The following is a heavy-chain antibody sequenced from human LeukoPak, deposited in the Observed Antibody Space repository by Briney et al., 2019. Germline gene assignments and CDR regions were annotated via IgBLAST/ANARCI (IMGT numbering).Heavy chain of an antibody. CDR3: ARGASGYGNFDY. Sequence: GGSLRLSCGACIFSFNTYWMHWVRQDPGKGLVWVSRIYSDGSSTYYADSVKARFTCSRDNAKNTVYLQMNSLRAEDTAVYYCARGASGYGNFDYWGQGTLVTV. J-gene: IGHJ4*02. D-gene: IGHD5-12*01. CDR2: IYSDGSST. CDR1: IFSFNTYW. V-gene: IGHV3-74*01.